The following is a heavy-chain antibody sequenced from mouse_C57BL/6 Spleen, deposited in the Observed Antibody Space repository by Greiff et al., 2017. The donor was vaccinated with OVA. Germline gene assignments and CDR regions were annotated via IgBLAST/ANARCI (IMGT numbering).Heavy chain of an antibody. V-gene: IGHV1-72*01. D-gene: IGHD2-1*01. CDR2: IEPNSGGT. CDR1: GYTFTSYW. J-gene: IGHJ4*01. Sequence: QVQLQQPGAELVKPGASVKLSCKASGYTFTSYWMHWVKQRPGRGLEWIGRIEPNSGGTKYNEKFKSKATLTVDKPSSTAYMQRSSLTSEDSAVYDCARGGNYRDYYAMDYWGQGTSVTVSS. CDR3: ARGGNYRDYYAMDY.